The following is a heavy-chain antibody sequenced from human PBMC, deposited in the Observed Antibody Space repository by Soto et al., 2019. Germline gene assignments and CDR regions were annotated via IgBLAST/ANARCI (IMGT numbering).Heavy chain of an antibody. CDR2: TYYRSKWYN. CDR1: GYSVSSNSAA. CDR3: ARDRAGDYNWFDP. D-gene: IGHD3-16*01. V-gene: IGHV6-1*01. Sequence: SHTLSLTCAISGYSVSSNSAAWNLIRQSPSRGLEWLGRTYYRSKWYNDYAVSVKSRITINPDTSKNQFSLQLNSVTPEDTAVYYCARDRAGDYNWFDPWGQGTLVTVSS. J-gene: IGHJ5*02.